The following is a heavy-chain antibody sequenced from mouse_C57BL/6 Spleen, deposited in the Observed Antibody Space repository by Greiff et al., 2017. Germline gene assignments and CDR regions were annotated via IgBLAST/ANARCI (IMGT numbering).Heavy chain of an antibody. CDR1: GFTFSSYA. D-gene: IGHD1-1*01. Sequence: DVKLVESGGGLVKPGGSLQLSCAASGFTFSSYAMSWVRQTPEKRLEWVATISDGGSYTYYPDNVKGRFTISRDNAKNNLYLQMSHLKSEDTAMYYCARGGYGRAWFAYWGQGTLVTVSA. CDR2: ISDGGSYT. V-gene: IGHV5-4*03. J-gene: IGHJ3*01. CDR3: ARGGYGRAWFAY.